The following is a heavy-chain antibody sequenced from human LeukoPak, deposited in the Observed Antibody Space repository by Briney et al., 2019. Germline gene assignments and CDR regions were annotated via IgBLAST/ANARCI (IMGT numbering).Heavy chain of an antibody. D-gene: IGHD2-2*01. CDR1: GFTFSSYA. V-gene: IGHV3-30-3*01. Sequence: PGGSLRLSCAASGFTFSSYAMHWVRQAPGKGLEWVAVISYDGSNKYYADSVKGRFTISRDNSKNTLYLQMNSLRAEDTAVYYCAKDGDIVVVPAPYYYYMDVWGKGTTVTVSS. J-gene: IGHJ6*03. CDR3: AKDGDIVVVPAPYYYYMDV. CDR2: ISYDGSNK.